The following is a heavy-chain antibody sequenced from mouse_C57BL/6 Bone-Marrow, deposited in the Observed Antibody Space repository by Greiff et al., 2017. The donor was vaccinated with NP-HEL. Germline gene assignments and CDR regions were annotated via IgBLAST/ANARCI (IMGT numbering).Heavy chain of an antibody. CDR1: GFSLSTSGMG. CDR2: IYWDDDK. V-gene: IGHV8-12*01. CDR3: ARGGGITTVYYAMDY. J-gene: IGHJ4*01. D-gene: IGHD1-1*01. Sequence: QVQLKESGPGILQSSQTLSLTCSFSGFSLSTSGMGVSWIRQPSGKGLEWLAHIYWDDDKRYNPSLKSRLTISKDTSRNQVFLKITSVDTADTATYYCARGGGITTVYYAMDYWGQGTSVTVSS.